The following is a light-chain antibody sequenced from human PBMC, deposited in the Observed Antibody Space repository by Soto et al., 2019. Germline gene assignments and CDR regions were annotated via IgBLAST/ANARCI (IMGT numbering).Light chain of an antibody. V-gene: IGKV1-39*01. CDR2: AAS. Sequence: DIQMTQSSSSLSASVGDRVTITCRASQSINNCLNWYQQKPGKAPNLLIYAASSLQSGVPSRFSGSGSGTHFTLTISSLQPEDFATYYCQQGFNTPNTFGPGTKVDIK. CDR3: QQGFNTPNT. J-gene: IGKJ3*01. CDR1: QSINNC.